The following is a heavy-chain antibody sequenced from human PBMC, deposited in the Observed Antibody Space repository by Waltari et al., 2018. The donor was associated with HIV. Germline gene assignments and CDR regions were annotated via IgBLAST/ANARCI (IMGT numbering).Heavy chain of an antibody. D-gene: IGHD6-25*01. Sequence: QVQVVQSGAEVKKPGASVKVSCKASGYTFTNYAMHWVRQAPGQRLEWMGWVNAGNGNTKYSQKVQGRVTFTRDTSASTAYMELSSLRSEDTAVYYCAREERQTAYYGMDVWGQGTTVTVSS. V-gene: IGHV1-3*01. CDR3: AREERQTAYYGMDV. J-gene: IGHJ6*02. CDR2: VNAGNGNT. CDR1: GYTFTNYA.